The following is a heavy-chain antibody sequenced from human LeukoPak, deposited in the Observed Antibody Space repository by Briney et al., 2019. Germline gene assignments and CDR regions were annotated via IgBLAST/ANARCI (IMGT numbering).Heavy chain of an antibody. Sequence: SETLSLTCTVSGYSISSGYYWGWIRQPPGKGLERIGSIYHSGSTYYNPSLKSRVTISVDTSKNQFSLKLSSVTAADTAVYYCARANQLGIFDYWGQGTLVTVSS. CDR3: ARANQLGIFDY. CDR1: GYSISSGYY. V-gene: IGHV4-38-2*02. J-gene: IGHJ4*02. CDR2: IYHSGST. D-gene: IGHD1-14*01.